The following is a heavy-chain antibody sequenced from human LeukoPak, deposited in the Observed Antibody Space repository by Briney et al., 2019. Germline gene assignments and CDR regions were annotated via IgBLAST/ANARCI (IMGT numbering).Heavy chain of an antibody. CDR3: AAGYCSGGSCYPYYYYGMDV. Sequence: GASVKVSCKASGYTFTSYYMHWVRQAPGQGLEWMGIINPSGGNTNYAQKFQERVTITRDMSTSTAYMELSSLRSEDTAVYYCAAGYCSGGSCYPYYYYGMDVWGQGTTVTVSS. CDR2: INPSGGNT. CDR1: GYTFTSYY. D-gene: IGHD2-15*01. V-gene: IGHV1-46*01. J-gene: IGHJ6*02.